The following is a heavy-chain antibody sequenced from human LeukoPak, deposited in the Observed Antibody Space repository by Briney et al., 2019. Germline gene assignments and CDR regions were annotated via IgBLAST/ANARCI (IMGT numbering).Heavy chain of an antibody. CDR2: ISGSGGST. CDR3: AKDRFYCSGGSCLGGYFDY. Sequence: GGSLRLSCAASGFTFSSYAMSWVRQAPGKGLEWVSAISGSGGSTHYADSVKGRFTISRDNSKNTLYLQMNSLRAEDTAVYYCAKDRFYCSGGSCLGGYFDYWGQGTLVTVSS. CDR1: GFTFSSYA. J-gene: IGHJ4*02. D-gene: IGHD2-15*01. V-gene: IGHV3-23*01.